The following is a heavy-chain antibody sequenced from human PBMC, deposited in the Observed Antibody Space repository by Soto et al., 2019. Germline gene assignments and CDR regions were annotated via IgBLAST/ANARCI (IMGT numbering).Heavy chain of an antibody. V-gene: IGHV3-74*01. CDR1: GFIFKMYW. CDR3: TRGPRPLSTGTVAY. J-gene: IGHJ4*02. Sequence: PGGSLRLSCAASGFIFKMYWMHWVRQSPGKGLVWISRIYNDGTYSDYADSVRGRFTISRDNVNDNLYLQMNNLRAEDSGLYYCTRGPRPLSTGTVAYWGKGTKVIVSS. CDR2: IYNDGTYS. D-gene: IGHD3-9*01.